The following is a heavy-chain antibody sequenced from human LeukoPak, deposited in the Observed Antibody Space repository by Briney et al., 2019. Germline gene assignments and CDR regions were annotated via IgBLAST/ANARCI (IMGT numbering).Heavy chain of an antibody. CDR2: ISTRGNT. CDR1: GFTFSNYV. V-gene: IGHV3-23*01. CDR3: ARGGL. Sequence: GGSLRLSCAASGFTFSNYVMSWVRQAPGQGLEWVSGISTRGNTQYTDSVKGRFTISRDNSKSTLYLQMNSLRVEDTAKYYCARGGLWGQGTLVTVSS. D-gene: IGHD3-16*01. J-gene: IGHJ4*02.